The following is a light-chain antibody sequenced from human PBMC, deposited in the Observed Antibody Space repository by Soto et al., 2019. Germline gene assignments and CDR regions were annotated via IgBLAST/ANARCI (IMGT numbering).Light chain of an antibody. Sequence: EIVLTQSPGTLSLSPGERATLSCRASQSVSIGYLAWYQQKPGQVTRLLIYATSSRAAGIPVRFSGSGFGADFTLTISRLEHEDVAFYYCQQYGGPAQTFGQGTKVDIK. CDR3: QQYGGPAQT. CDR1: QSVSIGY. V-gene: IGKV3-20*01. CDR2: ATS. J-gene: IGKJ1*01.